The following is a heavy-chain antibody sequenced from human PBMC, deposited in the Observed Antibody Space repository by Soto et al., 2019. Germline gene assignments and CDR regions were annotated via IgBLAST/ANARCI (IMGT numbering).Heavy chain of an antibody. J-gene: IGHJ4*02. CDR3: ASSPPWSYGVTTH. Sequence: GGSLRLSCAASGFTFSSYSMNWVRQAPGKGLEWVSSISSSSSYIYYADSVKGRFTISRDNAKNSLYLQMNSLRAEDTAVYYCASSPPWSYGVTTHWGQGTLVTVSS. V-gene: IGHV3-21*01. CDR2: ISSSSSYI. D-gene: IGHD4-17*01. CDR1: GFTFSSYS.